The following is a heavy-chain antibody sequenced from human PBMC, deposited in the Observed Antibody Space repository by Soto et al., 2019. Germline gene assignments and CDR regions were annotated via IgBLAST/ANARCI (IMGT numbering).Heavy chain of an antibody. CDR2: IIPIFGTA. V-gene: IGHV1-69*01. D-gene: IGHD4-4*01. CDR1: GGTFSSYA. CDR3: PTRYSNHYYYYYYGMDV. Sequence: QVQLVQSGAEVKKPGSSVKVSCKASGGTFSSYAISWVRQAPGQGLEWMGGIIPIFGTANYAQKFQGRVTITADESTNTAYMEMSSLRSEDTAVYYCPTRYSNHYYYYYYGMDVWGQGTTVTVSS. J-gene: IGHJ6*02.